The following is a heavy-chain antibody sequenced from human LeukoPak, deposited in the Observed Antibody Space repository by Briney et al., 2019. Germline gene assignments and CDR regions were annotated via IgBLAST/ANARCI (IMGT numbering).Heavy chain of an antibody. J-gene: IGHJ6*04. CDR1: GFTFSSYS. V-gene: IGHV3-21*01. Sequence: GGSLRLSCAASGFTFSSYSMNWVCQAPGKGLEWVSSISSSSSYIYYADPVKGRFTISRDNAKNSLYLQMNSLRAEDTAVYYCARVITMVRGVPYYYGMDVWGKGTTVTVSS. D-gene: IGHD3-10*01. CDR2: ISSSSSYI. CDR3: ARVITMVRGVPYYYGMDV.